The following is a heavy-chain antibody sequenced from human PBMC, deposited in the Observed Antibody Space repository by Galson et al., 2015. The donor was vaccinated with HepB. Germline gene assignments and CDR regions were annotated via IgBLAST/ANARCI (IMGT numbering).Heavy chain of an antibody. Sequence: SLRLSCAASGFTFSSYAMSWVRQAPGKGLEWVSAISGSGGSTYYADSVKGRFTISRDNSKNTLYLQMNSLRAEDTAVYYCAKVQQLVLSPLDYMDVWGKGTTVTVSS. D-gene: IGHD6-6*01. CDR1: GFTFSSYA. J-gene: IGHJ6*03. CDR2: ISGSGGST. CDR3: AKVQQLVLSPLDYMDV. V-gene: IGHV3-23*01.